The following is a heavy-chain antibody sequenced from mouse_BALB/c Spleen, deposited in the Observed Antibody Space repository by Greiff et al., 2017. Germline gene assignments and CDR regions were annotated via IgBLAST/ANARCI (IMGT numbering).Heavy chain of an antibody. V-gene: IGHV14-3*02. CDR2: IDPANGNT. CDR3: ARDCGYLAWFAY. Sequence: VQLQQSGAELVKPGASVKLSCTASGFNIKDTYMHWVKQRPEQGLEWIGRIDPANGNTKYDPKFQGKATITTDTSSNTAYLQLSSLTSEDTAVYYGARDCGYLAWFAYWGQGTLVTVSA. CDR1: GFNIKDTY. D-gene: IGHD1-2*01. J-gene: IGHJ3*01.